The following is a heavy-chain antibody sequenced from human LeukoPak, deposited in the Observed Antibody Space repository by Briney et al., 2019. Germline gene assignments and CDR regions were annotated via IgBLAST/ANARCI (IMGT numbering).Heavy chain of an antibody. CDR2: ISPNSGAT. CDR1: GYTFTDYY. J-gene: IGHJ4*02. CDR3: ARGKLPTFIEFDY. Sequence: ASVKVSCKASGYTFTDYYIHWVRQAPGQGLEWMGWISPNSGATNYAQNFRGRVTMTRDTSITTAYMELSRLRSDDTAVFYCARGKLPTFIEFDYWGQGALVTASS. V-gene: IGHV1-2*02. D-gene: IGHD2/OR15-2a*01.